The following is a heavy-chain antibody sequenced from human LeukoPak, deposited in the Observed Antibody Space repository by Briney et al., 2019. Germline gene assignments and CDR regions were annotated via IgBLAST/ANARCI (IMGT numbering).Heavy chain of an antibody. CDR1: RFTFSTYG. CDR3: AKARYGGYDYFDY. V-gene: IGHV3-23*01. J-gene: IGHJ4*02. Sequence: GGSLRLSCAASRFTFSTYGMSWVRQAPGKGLEWVSAISDSGAYTYYADSVKGRFTISRDNSKNTLYLQMNSLRAEDTAVYYCAKARYGGYDYFDYWGRGTLVTVSS. CDR2: ISDSGAYT. D-gene: IGHD5-12*01.